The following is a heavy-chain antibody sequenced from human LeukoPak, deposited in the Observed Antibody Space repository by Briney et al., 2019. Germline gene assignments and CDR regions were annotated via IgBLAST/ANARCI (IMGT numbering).Heavy chain of an antibody. CDR1: GYTFTSYY. CDR2: INPRGGSR. D-gene: IGHD1-26*01. Sequence: GASVKVSCKASGYTFTSYYMHWVRQAPGQGLEWMGIINPRGGSRSYAQKFQGRVTMTRDTSTSTVYMELSSLRSEDTAVYYCARGSIVGAKTLGFGAFDIWGQGTMVTVSS. V-gene: IGHV1-46*01. CDR3: ARGSIVGAKTLGFGAFDI. J-gene: IGHJ3*02.